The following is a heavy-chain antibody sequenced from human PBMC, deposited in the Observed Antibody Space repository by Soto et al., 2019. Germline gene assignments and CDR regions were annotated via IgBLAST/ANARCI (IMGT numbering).Heavy chain of an antibody. CDR1: GFTFSSYW. J-gene: IGHJ4*02. D-gene: IGHD6-19*01. CDR2: INSDGSST. Sequence: EVQLVESGGGLVQPGGSLRLSCAASGFTFSSYWMHWVRQAPGKGLVWVSRINSDGSSTSYADSVKGRFTISRDNAKNTLYLQMNSLRAEDTAGYYCARDPGIAVADYYFDYWGQGTLVTVSS. CDR3: ARDPGIAVADYYFDY. V-gene: IGHV3-74*01.